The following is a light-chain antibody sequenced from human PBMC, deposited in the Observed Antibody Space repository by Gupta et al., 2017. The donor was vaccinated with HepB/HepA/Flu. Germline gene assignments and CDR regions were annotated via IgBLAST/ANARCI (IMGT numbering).Light chain of an antibody. CDR1: NLGDRC. J-gene: IGLJ2*01. CDR2: QDS. CDR3: QAWDNRTHVV. Sequence: SFELPQPPSVSVSPGQTANILCSGHNLGDRCASWYQRKPGQSPVLVIYQDSKRPSGIPERFSGSSSGNTVTLTITGNEAMDDDEYYCQAWDNRTHVVFGGGTKLTVL. V-gene: IGLV3-1*01.